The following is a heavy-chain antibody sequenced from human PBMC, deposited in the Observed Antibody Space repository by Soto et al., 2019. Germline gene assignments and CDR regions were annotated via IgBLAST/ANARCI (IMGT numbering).Heavy chain of an antibody. V-gene: IGHV1-69*13. CDR3: ARESVGATMNAAYYFDY. Sequence: SVKVSCKASGGTFSSYAISWVRQAPGQGLEWMGGIIPIFGTANYAQKFQGRVTITADESTSTAYMELSSLRSEDTAVYYCARESVGATMNAAYYFDYWGQGTLVTVSS. J-gene: IGHJ4*02. CDR1: GGTFSSYA. D-gene: IGHD1-26*01. CDR2: IIPIFGTA.